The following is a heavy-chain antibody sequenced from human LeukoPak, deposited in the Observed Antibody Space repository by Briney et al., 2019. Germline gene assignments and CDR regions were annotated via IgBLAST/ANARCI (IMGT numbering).Heavy chain of an antibody. CDR1: GFTFSNYA. D-gene: IGHD3-22*01. Sequence: GGSLRLSCAASGFTFSNYAMSWVRQAPGKGLVWVSRIKSDGSTRYADSVKGRFTVSRDNAKNTVSLQMNSLRAEDTGVYYCARAPSEIGGYYPEYFRHWGQGTLVIVSS. V-gene: IGHV3-74*01. CDR3: ARAPSEIGGYYPEYFRH. J-gene: IGHJ1*01. CDR2: IKSDGST.